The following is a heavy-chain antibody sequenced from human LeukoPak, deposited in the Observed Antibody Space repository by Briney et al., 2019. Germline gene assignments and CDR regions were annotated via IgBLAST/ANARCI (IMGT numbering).Heavy chain of an antibody. D-gene: IGHD4-11*01. J-gene: IGHJ4*02. CDR2: INHSGDT. Sequence: PSETLSLTCAVYGGAFSGYYWSWIRQLPGKGLEWIGEINHSGDTKYNPSLKSRVSMSVDVSKDQFSLKLTSLTAADTAVYYCARGSRNYNNYEGADYWGQGTLVTVSS. CDR1: GGAFSGYY. V-gene: IGHV4-34*01. CDR3: ARGSRNYNNYEGADY.